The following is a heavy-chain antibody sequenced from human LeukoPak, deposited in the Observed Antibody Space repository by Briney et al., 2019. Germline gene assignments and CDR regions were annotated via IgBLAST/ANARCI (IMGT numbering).Heavy chain of an antibody. J-gene: IGHJ4*02. V-gene: IGHV4-30-4*01. Sequence: SETLSLTCTVSGGSISSGDYYWSWIRQPPGKGLEWIGYIYYSGSTYYNPSLKSRVTISVDTSENQFSLKLSSVTAADTAVYYCARGDYGDYSTFDYWGQGTLVTVSS. CDR1: GGSISSGDYY. CDR2: IYYSGST. CDR3: ARGDYGDYSTFDY. D-gene: IGHD4-17*01.